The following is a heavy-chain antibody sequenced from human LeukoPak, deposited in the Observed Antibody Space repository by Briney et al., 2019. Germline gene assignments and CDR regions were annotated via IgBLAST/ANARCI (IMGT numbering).Heavy chain of an antibody. CDR3: AKSSTMIVVVISPDY. J-gene: IGHJ4*02. CDR1: GFTFSSYA. D-gene: IGHD3-22*01. CDR2: ISGSGGST. V-gene: IGHV3-23*01. Sequence: QSGGSLRLSCAASGFTFSSYAMSWFRQAPGKGLEWVSGISGSGGSTYYADSVKGRFTISRDNSKNTLYLQMNSLRAEDTAVYYCAKSSTMIVVVISPDYWGQGTLVTVSS.